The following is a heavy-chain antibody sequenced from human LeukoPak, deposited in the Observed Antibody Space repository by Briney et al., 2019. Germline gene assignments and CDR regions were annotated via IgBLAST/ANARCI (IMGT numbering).Heavy chain of an antibody. D-gene: IGHD6-13*01. J-gene: IGHJ4*02. Sequence: GGSLRLSCAASGLTFSSYWMHWVRQARGKGLVWVSRINSDGRSTNYADSVKGRFTISRDNAKNTLYLQMNSLRAEDTAVYYCARASAAGIMLDSWGQGTLVTVSS. V-gene: IGHV3-74*01. CDR3: ARASAAGIMLDS. CDR1: GLTFSSYW. CDR2: INSDGRST.